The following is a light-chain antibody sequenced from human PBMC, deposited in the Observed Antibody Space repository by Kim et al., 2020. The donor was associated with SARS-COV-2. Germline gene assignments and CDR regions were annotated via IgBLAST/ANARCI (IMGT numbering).Light chain of an antibody. J-gene: IGKJ4*01. CDR2: DAS. CDR1: QSVSTY. V-gene: IGKV3-11*01. CDR3: QQRSNWPPALT. Sequence: PGERATLSFWASQSVSTYLAWYQQKPGQAPRLLIYDASNRATGIPDRFSGSVSWTDFTLTISSLESEDFAVYYCQQRSNWPPALTFGGGAKVDIK.